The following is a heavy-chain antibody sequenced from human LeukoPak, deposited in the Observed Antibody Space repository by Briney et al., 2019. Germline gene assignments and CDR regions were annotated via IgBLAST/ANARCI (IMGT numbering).Heavy chain of an antibody. J-gene: IGHJ6*02. CDR1: GFTVSSNY. D-gene: IGHD2-8*01. V-gene: IGHV3-53*05. CDR3: ARETVLMVYAPDTGNYYYGMDV. CDR2: IYSGGST. Sequence: TGGSLRLSCAASGFTVSSNYMSWVRQAPGKGLEWVSVIYSGGSTYYADSVKGRFTISRDNSKNTLYLQMNSLRAEDTAVYYCARETVLMVYAPDTGNYYYGMDVWGQGTTVTVSS.